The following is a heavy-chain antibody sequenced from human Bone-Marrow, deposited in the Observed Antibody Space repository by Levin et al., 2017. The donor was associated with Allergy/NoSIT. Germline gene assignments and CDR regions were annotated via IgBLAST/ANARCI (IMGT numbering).Heavy chain of an antibody. CDR3: TNPILGEGDH. V-gene: IGHV3-30*18. Sequence: GGSLRLSCVASGFTFSRYGMQWVRQAPGKGLEWVTFISYDDTTKYYADSVKGRFTISRDNSKNTLYLHMNSLRTEDTAVYYCTNPILGEGDHWGQGTLVTVSS. CDR2: ISYDDTTK. CDR1: GFTFSRYG. J-gene: IGHJ4*02. D-gene: IGHD1-26*01.